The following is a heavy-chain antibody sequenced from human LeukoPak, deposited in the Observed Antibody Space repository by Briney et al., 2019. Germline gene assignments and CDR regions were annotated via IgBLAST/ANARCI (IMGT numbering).Heavy chain of an antibody. Sequence: PSETLSLTCTVSGGSISSYYWSWIRQPPGKGLEWIGYIYYSGSTNYNPSLKSRVTISVDTSKNQFSLKLSSVTAADTAVYYCARDLSSSGYSFGYWGQGTLVTVSS. CDR3: ARDLSSSGYSFGY. V-gene: IGHV4-59*01. D-gene: IGHD3-22*01. J-gene: IGHJ4*02. CDR1: GGSISSYY. CDR2: IYYSGST.